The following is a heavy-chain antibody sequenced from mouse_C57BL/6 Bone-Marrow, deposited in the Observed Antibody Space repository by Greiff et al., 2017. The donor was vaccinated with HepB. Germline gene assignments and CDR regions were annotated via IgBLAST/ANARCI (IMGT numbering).Heavy chain of an antibody. CDR1: GYTFTNYW. J-gene: IGHJ2*01. D-gene: IGHD1-1*01. Sequence: VQLQESGAELVRPGTSVKMSCKASGYTFTNYWIGWAKQRPGRGLEWIGDIYPGGGYTNYNEKFKGKATLTADKSSSTAYMQFSSLTSEDSAIYYCARGYYGSSLYFDYWGQGTTLTVSS. CDR2: IYPGGGYT. CDR3: ARGYYGSSLYFDY. V-gene: IGHV1-63*01.